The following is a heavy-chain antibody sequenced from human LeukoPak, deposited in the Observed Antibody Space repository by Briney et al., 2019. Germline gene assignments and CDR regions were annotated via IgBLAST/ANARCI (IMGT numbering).Heavy chain of an antibody. J-gene: IGHJ4*02. CDR1: GFTFDDYG. Sequence: GGSLRLSCAASGFTFDDYGMSWVRQAPGKGLEWVSGINWNGGSTGYADSVKGRFTISRDNAKNSLYLQMNSLRAEDTALYHCARDSRRRYGSVSYNGGEATLVTVS. D-gene: IGHD3-10*01. CDR3: ARDSRRRYGSVSYN. CDR2: INWNGGST. V-gene: IGHV3-20*01.